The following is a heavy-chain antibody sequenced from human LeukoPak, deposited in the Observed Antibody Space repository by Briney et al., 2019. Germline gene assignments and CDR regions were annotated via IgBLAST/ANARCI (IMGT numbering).Heavy chain of an antibody. V-gene: IGHV4-59*01. Sequence: PSETLSLTCTVSGGSISSYYWSWIRQPPGKGLEWIGYIYYSGSTNYNPSLKSRVTISVHTSKNQFSLKLSSVTAADTAVYYCARGGSGSDVFDIWGQGTMVTVSS. CDR3: ARGGSGSDVFDI. CDR1: GGSISSYY. D-gene: IGHD3-22*01. CDR2: IYYSGST. J-gene: IGHJ3*02.